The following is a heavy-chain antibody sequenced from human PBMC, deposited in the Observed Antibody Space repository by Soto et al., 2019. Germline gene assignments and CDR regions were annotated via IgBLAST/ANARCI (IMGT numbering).Heavy chain of an antibody. D-gene: IGHD6-13*01. CDR2: IDPGDSDT. J-gene: IGHJ6*02. CDR1: GYSFTSYW. CDR3: ARTAAAGKYYYGVDV. V-gene: IGHV5-51*01. Sequence: GEALNDFCKGSGYSFTSYWIGWVRQIPGKGLEWMGIIDPGDSDTRYSPAFQGQVTISADKSISTAYLQWSSLKASDTAMYYCARTAAAGKYYYGVDVWGQGTTVTAP.